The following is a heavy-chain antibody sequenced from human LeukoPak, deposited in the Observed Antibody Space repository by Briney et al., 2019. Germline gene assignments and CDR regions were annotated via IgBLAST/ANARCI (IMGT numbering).Heavy chain of an antibody. Sequence: GRSLRLSCAASGFTFSNYGMHWARQAPGKGLEWVAGISYGGNNKYYADSVKGRFTISRDNSKNTLYLQMNGLRTEDTAVYYCAAGWYFFDYCSQGNLVTVCS. CDR1: GFTFSNYG. D-gene: IGHD1-14*01. CDR3: AAGWYFFDY. V-gene: IGHV3-30*03. CDR2: ISYGGNNK. J-gene: IGHJ4*02.